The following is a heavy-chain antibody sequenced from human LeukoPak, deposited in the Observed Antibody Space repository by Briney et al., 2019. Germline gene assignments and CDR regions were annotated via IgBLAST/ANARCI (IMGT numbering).Heavy chain of an antibody. CDR3: ARHPFATPFDY. D-gene: IGHD2-15*01. CDR1: GGSIINYY. J-gene: IGHJ4*02. V-gene: IGHV4-59*08. Sequence: ASETLSLTCTVSGGSIINYYWSWIRQPPGKGLEWIGYIYHSGDTNHNPSLKSRVTISTDTSKNQFSLELSSVTTADTAVHYCARHPFATPFDYWGQGILVTVSS. CDR2: IYHSGDT.